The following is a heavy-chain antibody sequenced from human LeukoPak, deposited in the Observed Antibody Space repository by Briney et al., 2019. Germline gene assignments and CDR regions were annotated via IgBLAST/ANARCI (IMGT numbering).Heavy chain of an antibody. CDR1: GFTFSSYG. Sequence: GGSLRLSCAASGFTFSSYGMHWVRQAPGKGLEWVAVIWYDGSNKYYADSVKGRFTISRDNSKNTLYLQMNSLRAEDTAVYSCARDPLAYCGGDPPTSDCWGQGTLVTASS. D-gene: IGHD2-21*02. CDR3: ARDPLAYCGGDPPTSDC. CDR2: IWYDGSNK. J-gene: IGHJ4*02. V-gene: IGHV3-33*01.